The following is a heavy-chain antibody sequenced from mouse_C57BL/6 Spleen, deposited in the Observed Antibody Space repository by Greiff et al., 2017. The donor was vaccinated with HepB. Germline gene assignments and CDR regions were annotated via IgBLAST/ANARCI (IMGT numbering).Heavy chain of an antibody. CDR3: ARYWGWDGDYFDY. Sequence: QVQLKESGAELARPGASVKMSCKASGYTFTSYTMHWVKQRPGQGLEWIGYINPSSGYTKYNQKFKDKATLTADKSSSTAYMQLSSLTSEDSAVYYCARYWGWDGDYFDYWGQGTTLTVSS. J-gene: IGHJ2*01. CDR1: GYTFTSYT. CDR2: INPSSGYT. D-gene: IGHD4-1*01. V-gene: IGHV1-4*01.